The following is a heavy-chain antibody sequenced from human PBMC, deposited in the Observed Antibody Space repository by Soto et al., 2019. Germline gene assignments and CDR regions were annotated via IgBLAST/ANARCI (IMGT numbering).Heavy chain of an antibody. CDR1: GGSISSGGYS. J-gene: IGHJ3*02. V-gene: IGHV4-30-2*01. CDR2: IYHSGST. D-gene: IGHD3-22*01. Sequence: SDTLSLTCAVSGGSISSGGYSWSWIRQPPGKGLEWIGYIYHSGSTYYNPSLKSRVTISVDRSKNQFSLKLSSVTAADTAVYYCARELHYYDSSGYSYDAFDIWGQGTMVTVSS. CDR3: ARELHYYDSSGYSYDAFDI.